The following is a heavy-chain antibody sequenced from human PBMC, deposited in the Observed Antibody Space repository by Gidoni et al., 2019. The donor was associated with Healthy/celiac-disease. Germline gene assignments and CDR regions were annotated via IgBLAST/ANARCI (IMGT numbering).Heavy chain of an antibody. J-gene: IGHJ6*02. CDR3: ASPLTIAKLDYGMDV. Sequence: QVQLVQSGAAVKKPGASVKVSCKASGYTFTSYYMHWVRQAPGQGLEWMGIINPSGGSTSYAQKFQGRVTMTRDTSTSTVYMELSSLRSEDTAVYYCASPLTIAKLDYGMDVWGQGTTVTVSS. CDR1: GYTFTSYY. CDR2: INPSGGST. V-gene: IGHV1-46*03. D-gene: IGHD3-3*01.